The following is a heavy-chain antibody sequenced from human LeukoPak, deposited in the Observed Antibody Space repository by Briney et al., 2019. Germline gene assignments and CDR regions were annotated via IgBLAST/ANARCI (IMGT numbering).Heavy chain of an antibody. D-gene: IGHD4-17*01. V-gene: IGHV4-28*01. J-gene: IGHJ4*02. CDR2: IYYSGST. CDR3: ARYYIDYGDYTFPKKYFDY. CDR1: GYSISSSNW. Sequence: SDTLSLTCAVSGYSISSSNWWGWIRQPPGKGLAWIGYIYYSGSTYYNPSLKSRVTMSVDTSKNQFSLKLSSVTAVDTAVYYCARYYIDYGDYTFPKKYFDYWGQGTLVTVSS.